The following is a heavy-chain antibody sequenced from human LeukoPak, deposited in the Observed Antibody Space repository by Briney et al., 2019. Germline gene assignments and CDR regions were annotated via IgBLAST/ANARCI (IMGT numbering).Heavy chain of an antibody. J-gene: IGHJ6*02. V-gene: IGHV4-59*01. D-gene: IGHD2-15*01. Sequence: SETLSLACSVSGISINNYCWNWIRQPPGKGLEWIAYIYNSRSANYNPSLKSRVTISVDTSKNQVSLRLSSVTAADTAVYYCASHYCSGGTCYGRRGVHYYYGVDVWGQGTTVTVSS. CDR2: IYNSRSA. CDR1: GISINNYC. CDR3: ASHYCSGGTCYGRRGVHYYYGVDV.